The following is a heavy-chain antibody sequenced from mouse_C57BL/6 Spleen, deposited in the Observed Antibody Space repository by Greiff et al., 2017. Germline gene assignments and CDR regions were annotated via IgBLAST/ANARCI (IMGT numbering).Heavy chain of an antibody. CDR2: IDPSDSYT. CDR3: ARSYEENYFDY. D-gene: IGHD2-3*01. J-gene: IGHJ2*01. Sequence: VQLQQPGAELVKPGASVKLSCKASGYTFTSYWMQWVKQRPGQGLEWIGEIDPSDSYTNYNQKFKGKATLTVDTSSSTAYMQLSSLTSEDSAVYYCARSYEENYFDYWGQGTTLTVSS. CDR1: GYTFTSYW. V-gene: IGHV1-50*01.